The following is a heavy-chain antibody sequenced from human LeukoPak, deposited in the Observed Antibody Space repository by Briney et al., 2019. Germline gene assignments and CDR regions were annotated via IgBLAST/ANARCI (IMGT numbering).Heavy chain of an antibody. Sequence: ASVKVSCKASGYTFTSYGISWVRQAPGQRLEWMGWINAGNGNTKYSQKFQGRVTITRDTSASTAYMELSSLRSEDTAVYYCARGLAAAGTDWGQGTLVTVSS. V-gene: IGHV1-3*01. CDR1: GYTFTSYG. D-gene: IGHD6-13*01. CDR3: ARGLAAAGTD. CDR2: INAGNGNT. J-gene: IGHJ4*02.